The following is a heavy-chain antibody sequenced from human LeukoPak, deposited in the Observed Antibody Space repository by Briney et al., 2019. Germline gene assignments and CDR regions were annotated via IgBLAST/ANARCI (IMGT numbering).Heavy chain of an antibody. J-gene: IGHJ5*02. CDR3: ARDPTWVYGSGYNWFDP. D-gene: IGHD3-10*01. CDR1: GGTFSSYA. V-gene: IGHV1-69*13. Sequence: ASVKVSCKASGGTFSSYAISWVRQAPGQGLEWMGGIIPIFGTANYAQKFQGRVTITADESTSTAYMELSSLRSEDTAVYYCARDPTWVYGSGYNWFDPWGQGTLVTVSS. CDR2: IIPIFGTA.